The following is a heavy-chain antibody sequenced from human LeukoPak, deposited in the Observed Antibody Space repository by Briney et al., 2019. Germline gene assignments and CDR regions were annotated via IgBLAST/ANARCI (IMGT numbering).Heavy chain of an antibody. J-gene: IGHJ4*02. CDR1: GFTFTSYA. CDR2: ISGSGGST. D-gene: IGHD2-2*02. CDR3: AGYNCSSTTCYTGGFDY. V-gene: IGHV3-23*01. Sequence: GGSLRLSCAASGFTFTSYAMSWVRQAPGKGLEWVSAISGSGGSTYYADSVKGRFTISRDNSKNTLYLQMNSLRAEDTAVYYCAGYNCSSTTCYTGGFDYRGQGTLVTVSP.